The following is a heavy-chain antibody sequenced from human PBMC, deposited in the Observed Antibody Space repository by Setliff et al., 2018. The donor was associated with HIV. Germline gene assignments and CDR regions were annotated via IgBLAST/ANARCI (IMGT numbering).Heavy chain of an antibody. J-gene: IGHJ4*02. CDR2: INHSGST. Sequence: PSETLSLTCAVYGGSFSGYYWSWIRQPPGKGLEWIGEINHSGSTNYNPSLKSRVTISVDTSMDQLSLKLNSVTAADTAVYYCARRGSSGDPWSGSHYLYYFDCWGQGTLVTVSS. D-gene: IGHD3-3*01. CDR3: ARRGSSGDPWSGSHYLYYFDC. CDR1: GGSFSGYY. V-gene: IGHV4-34*01.